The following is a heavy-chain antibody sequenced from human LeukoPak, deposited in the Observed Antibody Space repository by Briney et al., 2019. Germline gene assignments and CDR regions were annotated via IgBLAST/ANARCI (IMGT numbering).Heavy chain of an antibody. J-gene: IGHJ5*02. CDR1: GGSISSSSYY. V-gene: IGHV4-39*07. Sequence: PSETLSLTCTVSGGSISSSSYYWGWIRQPPGKGLEWIGSIYYSGNTYYNPSLKSRVTISVDTSKNQFSLKLSSVTAADTAVYYCARNLPHIAVAGNWFDPWGQGTLVTVSS. CDR3: ARNLPHIAVAGNWFDP. CDR2: IYYSGNT. D-gene: IGHD6-19*01.